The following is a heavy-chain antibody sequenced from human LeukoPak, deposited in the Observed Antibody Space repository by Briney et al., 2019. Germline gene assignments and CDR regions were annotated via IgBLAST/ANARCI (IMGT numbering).Heavy chain of an antibody. CDR1: GYTFTGYY. J-gene: IGHJ4*02. CDR2: INPNSGGT. CDR3: ARTDSYYDSSGYYINPFDY. D-gene: IGHD3-22*01. Sequence: ASVKVSCKASGYTFTGYYMHWVRQAPGQGLEWMGRINPNSGGTNYAQKFQGRVTMTRDTSISTAYMELSRLRSDDTAVYYCARTDSYYDSSGYYINPFDYWGQGTLVTVSS. V-gene: IGHV1-2*06.